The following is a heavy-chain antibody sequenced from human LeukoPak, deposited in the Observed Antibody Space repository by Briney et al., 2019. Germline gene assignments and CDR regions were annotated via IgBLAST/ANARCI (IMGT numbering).Heavy chain of an antibody. Sequence: GASVKVSCKASGGTFSSYAISWVRQAPGQGLEWMGGIIPIFGIANYAQRFQGRVTITADESTSTAYMELSSLRSEDTAVYYCARAGSIVGATMPFDYWGQGTLVTVSS. CDR2: IIPIFGIA. V-gene: IGHV1-69*13. CDR3: ARAGSIVGATMPFDY. J-gene: IGHJ4*02. CDR1: GGTFSSYA. D-gene: IGHD1-26*01.